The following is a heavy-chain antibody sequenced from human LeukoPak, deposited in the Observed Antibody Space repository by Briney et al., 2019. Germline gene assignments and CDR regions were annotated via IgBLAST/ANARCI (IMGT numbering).Heavy chain of an antibody. D-gene: IGHD3-10*01. V-gene: IGHV4-59*10. CDR2: IYTSGTT. Sequence: SETLSLTCAVYGGSFSGYYWSWIRQPAGKGLEWIGRIYTSGTTNYNPSLKSRVTISIDTSKNQFSLKLSSVTAADTAVYYCARVPRITMVRGVTYFDYWGQGTLVTVSS. CDR3: ARVPRITMVRGVTYFDY. CDR1: GGSFSGYY. J-gene: IGHJ4*02.